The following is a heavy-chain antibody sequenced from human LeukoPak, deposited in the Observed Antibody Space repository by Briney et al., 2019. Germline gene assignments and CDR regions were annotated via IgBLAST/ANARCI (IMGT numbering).Heavy chain of an antibody. D-gene: IGHD1-14*01. J-gene: IGHJ3*02. CDR1: GYSISSGYY. V-gene: IGHV4-38-2*02. CDR3: ARANNADAFDI. Sequence: SETLSLTCTVSGYSISSGYYWGWIRQPPGKGLEWIGSIYHSGSTYYNPSLKSRVTISADTSKNQFSLKLSSVTAADTAVYYCARANNADAFDIWGQGTMVTVSS. CDR2: IYHSGST.